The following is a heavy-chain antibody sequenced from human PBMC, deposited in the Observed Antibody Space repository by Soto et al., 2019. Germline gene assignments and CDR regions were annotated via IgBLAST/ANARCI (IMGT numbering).Heavy chain of an antibody. V-gene: IGHV1-18*04. CDR2: ISAYNGNT. D-gene: IGHD3-3*01. Sequence: ASVKVSCKASGYTFTSYGISWVRQAPGQGLEWMGWISAYNGNTNYAQKLQGRVTMTTDTSTSTAYMELRSLRSDDTAVYYCAILRFLEWEPETWGQGTLVTVSS. CDR1: GYTFTSYG. J-gene: IGHJ5*02. CDR3: AILRFLEWEPET.